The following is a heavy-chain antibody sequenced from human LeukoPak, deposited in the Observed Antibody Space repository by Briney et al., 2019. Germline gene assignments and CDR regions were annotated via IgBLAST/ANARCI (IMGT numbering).Heavy chain of an antibody. Sequence: SETLSLTCSVSGYSISSGNYWGWIRLPPGKGLQWIGSIYHSGSTYYNPSLKSRVTISVDTSKNQFSLKLSSVTAADTAVYYCATVGSSGYFNFDYWGQGTLVTVSS. V-gene: IGHV4-38-2*02. J-gene: IGHJ4*02. CDR1: GYSISSGNY. CDR3: ATVGSSGYFNFDY. D-gene: IGHD3-22*01. CDR2: IYHSGST.